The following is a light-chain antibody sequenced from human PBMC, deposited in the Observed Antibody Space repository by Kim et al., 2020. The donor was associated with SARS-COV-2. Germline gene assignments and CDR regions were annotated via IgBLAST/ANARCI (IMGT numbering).Light chain of an antibody. CDR2: DDS. CDR1: SIGSKG. V-gene: IGLV3-21*02. J-gene: IGLJ3*02. CDR3: QVWDDGSLV. Sequence: SYELTQPPSLSVAPGGTATLTCGGNSIGSKGVHWYQQKPGQAPVLVVHDDSDRPSGIPERFSGSNSGNTATLTIIRAEAGDEADYFCQVWDDGSLVFGGGTQLTVL.